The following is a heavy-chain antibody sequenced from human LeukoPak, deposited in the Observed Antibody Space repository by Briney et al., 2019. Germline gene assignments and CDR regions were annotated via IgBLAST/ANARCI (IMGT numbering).Heavy chain of an antibody. V-gene: IGHV1-2*02. CDR2: INPNSGGT. CDR3: ARDGYSDGYGKEKGGLDY. CDR1: GYTFTSFG. J-gene: IGHJ4*02. Sequence: ASVKVSCKASGYTFTSFGISWVRQAPGQGLEWMGWINPNSGGTNYAQNFQGRVTMTRDTSISTAYMEVSRLRFDDTAVFYCARDGYSDGYGKEKGGLDYWGQGTLVTVSS. D-gene: IGHD5-18*01.